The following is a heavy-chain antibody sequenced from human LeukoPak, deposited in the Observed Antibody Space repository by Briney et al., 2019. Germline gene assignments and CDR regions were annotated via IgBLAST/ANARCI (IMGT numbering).Heavy chain of an antibody. D-gene: IGHD6-6*01. CDR1: GGSFSGYY. V-gene: IGHV4-34*01. CDR3: ARHYSSSSPFDY. CDR2: INHSGST. Sequence: PSETLSLTCAVYGGSFSGYYWSWIRQPPGKGLEWIGEINHSGSTNYNPSLKSRVTISVDTSKNQFSLKLSSVTAADTAVYYCARHYSSSSPFDYWGQGTLVTVSS. J-gene: IGHJ4*02.